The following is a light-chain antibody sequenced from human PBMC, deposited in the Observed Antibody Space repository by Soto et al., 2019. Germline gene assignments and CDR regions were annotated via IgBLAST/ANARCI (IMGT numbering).Light chain of an antibody. CDR1: SSDIGAYDY. Sequence: QSALTQPASVSGSPGQSIAISCTGTSSDIGAYDYVSWHQQHPDKAPKLMIYEVSNRPSGVSNRFSGSKSVNTATLTISGLQAEDEADYYCSSHTSSNTRIFGTGTKVTVL. CDR2: EVS. V-gene: IGLV2-14*03. J-gene: IGLJ1*01. CDR3: SSHTSSNTRI.